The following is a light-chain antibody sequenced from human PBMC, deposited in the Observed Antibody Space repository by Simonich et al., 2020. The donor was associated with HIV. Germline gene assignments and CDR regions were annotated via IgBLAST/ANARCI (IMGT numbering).Light chain of an antibody. V-gene: IGKV3-15*01. J-gene: IGKJ4*01. Sequence: EIVMTQSPVTLSVSPGERATLSCRASQRVSSNLVWYQQKAGQAPRLLIHGASTRATGIPGRFRGSGSGTEFTLTISSMQSEDFAGYYCQQYNKWPTFGGGTKVEIK. CDR3: QQYNKWPT. CDR1: QRVSSN. CDR2: GAS.